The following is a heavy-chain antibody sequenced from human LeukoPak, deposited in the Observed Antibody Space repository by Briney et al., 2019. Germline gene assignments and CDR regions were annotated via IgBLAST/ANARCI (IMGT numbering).Heavy chain of an antibody. CDR2: INHSGGT. Sequence: SETLSLTCAVYGGSFSGYSWNRIRQPPVKGLEWIGEINHSGGTNYNPSLKSRVTISVDSSKNQFSLNLSSVTAADTAVYYCARGLDYDFWSGYKGGFDIWGQGTMVSVSS. D-gene: IGHD3-3*01. J-gene: IGHJ3*02. V-gene: IGHV4-34*01. CDR1: GGSFSGYS. CDR3: ARGLDYDFWSGYKGGFDI.